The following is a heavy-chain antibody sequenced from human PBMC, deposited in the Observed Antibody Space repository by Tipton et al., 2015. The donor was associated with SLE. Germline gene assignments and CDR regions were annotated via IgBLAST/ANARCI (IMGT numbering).Heavy chain of an antibody. Sequence: GSLRLSCEASGFTFSTYTMNWVRQAPGKGLVWVSRISSDGSSTSYADSVKGRFTISRDNAKRTLYLQMNSLRAEDTAVYYYASRMTGTEFDNWGQGTLVTVPS. V-gene: IGHV3-74*01. J-gene: IGHJ4*02. CDR1: GFTFSTYT. D-gene: IGHD3-9*01. CDR3: ASRMTGTEFDN. CDR2: ISSDGSST.